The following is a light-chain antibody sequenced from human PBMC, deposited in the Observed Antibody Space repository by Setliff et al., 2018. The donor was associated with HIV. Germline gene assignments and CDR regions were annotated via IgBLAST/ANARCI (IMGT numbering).Light chain of an antibody. Sequence: QSALTQPASVSGSPGQSITISCTGTSSDVGGYDYVSWYQQHPGKAPKFMIYDVSKRPSGVSDRFSGSKSGNAASLTISGLQPEDEADYYCSSYTSSSTLVFGGGTKVTVL. J-gene: IGLJ2*01. CDR1: SSDVGGYDY. CDR2: DVS. CDR3: SSYTSSSTLV. V-gene: IGLV2-14*03.